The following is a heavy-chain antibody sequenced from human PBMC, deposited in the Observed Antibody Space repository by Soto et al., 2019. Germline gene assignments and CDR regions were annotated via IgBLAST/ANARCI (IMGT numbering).Heavy chain of an antibody. CDR2: ISYDGSNK. Sequence: QVQLVESGGGVVQPGRSLRLSCAASGFTFSSYGMHWVRQAPGKGLEWVAVISYDGSNKYYADSVKGRFTISRDNSKNTLYLQMNSLRAEDTAVYYCAKGLYGMDVWGQGTTVTVSS. V-gene: IGHV3-30*18. CDR1: GFTFSSYG. J-gene: IGHJ6*02. CDR3: AKGLYGMDV.